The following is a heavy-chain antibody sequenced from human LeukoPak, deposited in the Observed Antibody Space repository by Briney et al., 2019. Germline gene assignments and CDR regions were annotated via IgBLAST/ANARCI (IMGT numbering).Heavy chain of an antibody. V-gene: IGHV3-21*06. CDR3: ASLGDSSGYYHDAFDI. D-gene: IGHD3-22*01. CDR1: GFIFSTYN. J-gene: IGHJ3*02. Sequence: GGSLRLSCAASGFIFSTYNINWVRQAPGKGLEWVSSITSSSSYIYYADSVRGRFTISRDNAKNSLFLQMNSLRAEDTAVYYCASLGDSSGYYHDAFDIWGQGTMVTVSS. CDR2: ITSSSSYI.